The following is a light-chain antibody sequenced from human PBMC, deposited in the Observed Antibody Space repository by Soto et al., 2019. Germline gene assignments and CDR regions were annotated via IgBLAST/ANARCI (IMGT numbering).Light chain of an antibody. CDR3: QQYNNWPRT. V-gene: IGKV3-15*01. J-gene: IGKJ1*01. CDR2: GAS. Sequence: TQSPATLSLSPGERATLSCRASQSVRSSLAWYQQTPGQAPRLLVYGASTRATGIPARFSGSGSGTEFTLTISSLQSEDFAVYYCQQYNNWPRTFGQGTKVDIK. CDR1: QSVRSS.